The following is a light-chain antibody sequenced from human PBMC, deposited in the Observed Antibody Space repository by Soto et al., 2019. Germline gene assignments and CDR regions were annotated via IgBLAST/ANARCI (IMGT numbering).Light chain of an antibody. V-gene: IGKV1-39*01. J-gene: IGKJ5*01. Sequence: DIQMTQSPSTLSAFVGDRVTITCRASQSISSHLNWYQQKPGKAPKLLIHSADTLHSGVPSRFSGSGSGADFTLSISNLQPEDFATYYCQQSYTTPITFGQGTRLEIK. CDR2: SAD. CDR1: QSISSH. CDR3: QQSYTTPIT.